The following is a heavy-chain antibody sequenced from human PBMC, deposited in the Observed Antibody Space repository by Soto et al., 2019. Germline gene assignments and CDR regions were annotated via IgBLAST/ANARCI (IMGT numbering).Heavy chain of an antibody. CDR3: ARGQKNVLLWFGEFVDGMDV. CDR1: GFTFSSYD. J-gene: IGHJ6*02. CDR2: TGTAGDT. D-gene: IGHD3-10*01. Sequence: GGSLRLSCAASGFTFSSYDMRWVRQATGKGLEWVSATGTAGDTYYPGSVKGRFTISRENAKNSLYLQMNSLRAGDTAVYYCARGQKNVLLWFGEFVDGMDVWGQGTTVTAP. V-gene: IGHV3-13*01.